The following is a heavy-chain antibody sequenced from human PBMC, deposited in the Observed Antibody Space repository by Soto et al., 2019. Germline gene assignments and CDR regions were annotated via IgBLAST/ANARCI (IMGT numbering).Heavy chain of an antibody. CDR2: IYWDDDK. CDR3: AHTVVAGLGYYFDY. Sequence: QITLKESGPTLVKPTQTLTLTCTFSGFSLSSTRVAVGWIRQPPGKALEWLALIYWDDDKRYSPFLKSRLTITKDTSKNLVVLTMTNMDPVDTATYYCAHTVVAGLGYYFDYWGQGTLLTVSS. V-gene: IGHV2-5*02. J-gene: IGHJ4*02. CDR1: GFSLSSTRVA. D-gene: IGHD6-19*01.